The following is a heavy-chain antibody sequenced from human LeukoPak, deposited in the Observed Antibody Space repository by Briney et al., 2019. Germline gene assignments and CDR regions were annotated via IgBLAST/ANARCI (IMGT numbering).Heavy chain of an antibody. CDR3: AKDIVVVPAASVGCDY. CDR1: GFTFSSYA. CDR2: ISGSGGST. D-gene: IGHD2-2*01. J-gene: IGHJ4*02. Sequence: GGSLRLSCAASGFTFSSYAMSWVRQAPGEGLEWVSAISGSGGSTYYADSVKGRFTISRDNSKNTLYLQMNSLRAEDTAVYYCAKDIVVVPAASVGCDYWGQGTLVTVSS. V-gene: IGHV3-23*01.